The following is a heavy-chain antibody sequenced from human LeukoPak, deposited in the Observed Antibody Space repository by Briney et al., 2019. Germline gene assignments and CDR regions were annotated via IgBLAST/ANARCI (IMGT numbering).Heavy chain of an antibody. Sequence: KTSETLSLTCTVSGGSISSSSYYWGWIRQPPGKGLEWIGSVYYSGSTYYNPSLKSRVTMLVDTSKNRFSLKLSSVTAADTAVYYCARCTVAGTFWFDPWGQGILVTVSS. V-gene: IGHV4-39*07. J-gene: IGHJ5*02. CDR2: VYYSGST. D-gene: IGHD6-19*01. CDR1: GGSISSSSYY. CDR3: ARCTVAGTFWFDP.